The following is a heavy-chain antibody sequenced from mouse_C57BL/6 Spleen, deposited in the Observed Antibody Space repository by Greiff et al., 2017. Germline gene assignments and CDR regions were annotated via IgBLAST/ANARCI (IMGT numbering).Heavy chain of an antibody. CDR1: GYAFSSSW. CDR3: ARAYYSNYARYFDV. Sequence: VHLVESGPELVKPGASVKISCKASGYAFSSSWMNWVKQRPGKGLEWIGRIYPGDGDTNYNGKFKGKATLTADKSSSTAYMQLSSLTSEDSAVYFCARAYYSNYARYFDVWGTGTTVTVSS. V-gene: IGHV1-82*01. D-gene: IGHD2-5*01. CDR2: IYPGDGDT. J-gene: IGHJ1*03.